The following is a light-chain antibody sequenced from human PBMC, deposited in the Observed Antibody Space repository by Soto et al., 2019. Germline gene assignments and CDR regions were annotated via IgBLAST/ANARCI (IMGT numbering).Light chain of an antibody. CDR3: QQYNTYWT. V-gene: IGKV1-5*03. J-gene: IGKJ1*01. CDR1: QTINNW. Sequence: DIQMTQSPSTLSASVGDRVTNTCRASQTINNWLAWYQQKPGKAPKLLIYEASSLESGVPSRFSGSGSGTEFTLTISSLQPDDFATYYCQQYNTYWTFGQGTKVDIK. CDR2: EAS.